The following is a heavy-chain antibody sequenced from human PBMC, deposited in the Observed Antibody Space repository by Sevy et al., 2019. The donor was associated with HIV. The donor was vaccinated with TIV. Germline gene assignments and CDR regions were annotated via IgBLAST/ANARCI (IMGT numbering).Heavy chain of an antibody. Sequence: GGSLRLSCAASGFTFSSYAMSWVRQAPGKGLEWVSAISGSGGSTYYADSVKGRFTISRDSSKNTLYLQMNSLRAEDTAVYYCATRPTMIVVVIPAWGQGTLVTVSS. D-gene: IGHD3-22*01. CDR3: ATRPTMIVVVIPA. CDR2: ISGSGGST. V-gene: IGHV3-23*01. J-gene: IGHJ5*02. CDR1: GFTFSSYA.